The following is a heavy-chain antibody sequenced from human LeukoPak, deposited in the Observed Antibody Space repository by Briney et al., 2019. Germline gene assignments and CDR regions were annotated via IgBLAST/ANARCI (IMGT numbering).Heavy chain of an antibody. Sequence: GESLKISCKGSGYNFSNSWIAWVRQMPGKGLEWRGSIYPGDADTRYSPSFQGQVTTLAEKSNATTYLQRSSLKGSGTAMYFCARLADATCWGQGTPVIVSS. J-gene: IGHJ4*02. CDR1: GYNFSNSW. CDR3: ARLADATC. D-gene: IGHD1-26*01. CDR2: IYPGDADT. V-gene: IGHV5-51*01.